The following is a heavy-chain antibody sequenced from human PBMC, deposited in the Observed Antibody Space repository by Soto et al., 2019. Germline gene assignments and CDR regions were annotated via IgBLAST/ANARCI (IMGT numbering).Heavy chain of an antibody. D-gene: IGHD5-12*01. CDR1: GFTFSSYG. J-gene: IGHJ3*02. CDR3: AKTASYDPVFAFDI. CDR2: IWYDGSST. Sequence: PGGSLRLSCAASGFTFSSYGMHWVRQAPGKGLEWVAVIWYDGSSTYYADSVRGRFTISRDTSGNTLYLQMNSLRAEDTAVYYCAKTASYDPVFAFDIWGQGTMVTVSS. V-gene: IGHV3-33*06.